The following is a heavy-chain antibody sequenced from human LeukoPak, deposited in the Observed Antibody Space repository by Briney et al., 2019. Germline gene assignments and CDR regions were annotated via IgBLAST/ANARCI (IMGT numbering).Heavy chain of an antibody. V-gene: IGHV3-48*01. Sequence: GGSLKLSCAASGFTFSSYSMNWVRQAPGKGLEWVSYISSNNSTIYYADSVEGRFTISRDNAKDSLYLQMNSLRAEDTAVYYCVRDLHSSTWYRDWFDPWGQGTLVTVSS. CDR1: GFTFSSYS. J-gene: IGHJ5*02. D-gene: IGHD6-13*01. CDR2: ISSNNSTI. CDR3: VRDLHSSTWYRDWFDP.